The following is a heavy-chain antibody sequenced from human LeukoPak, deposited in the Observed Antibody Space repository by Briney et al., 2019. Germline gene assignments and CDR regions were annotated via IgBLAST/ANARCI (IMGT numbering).Heavy chain of an antibody. CDR3: ARELAYCGGDCYFDY. CDR1: GGSISSYY. D-gene: IGHD2-21*02. Sequence: PSETLSLTCTVSGGSISSYYWSWIRQPPGKGLEWIGYIYYSGSTNYNPSLKNRVTISVDTSKNQFSLKLSSVTAADTAVYYCARELAYCGGDCYFDYWGQGTLVTVSS. V-gene: IGHV4-59*01. CDR2: IYYSGST. J-gene: IGHJ4*02.